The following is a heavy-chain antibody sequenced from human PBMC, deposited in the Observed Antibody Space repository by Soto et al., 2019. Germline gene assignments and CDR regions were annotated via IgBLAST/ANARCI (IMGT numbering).Heavy chain of an antibody. V-gene: IGHV4-61*01. D-gene: IGHD3-22*01. CDR1: GGSVSSGSYY. Sequence: QVQLQESGPGLVKPSETLSLTCTVSGGSVSSGSYYWSWIRQPPGKGLEWIGYIYYSGSTNYNPSLKSRVTISVDTYKNQFSLKLSSVTAADTAVYYCARGESEYYYDSSGADDAFDIWGQGTMVTVSS. J-gene: IGHJ3*02. CDR2: IYYSGST. CDR3: ARGESEYYYDSSGADDAFDI.